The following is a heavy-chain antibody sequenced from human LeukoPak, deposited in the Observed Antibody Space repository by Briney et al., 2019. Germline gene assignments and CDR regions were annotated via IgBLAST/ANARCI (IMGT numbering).Heavy chain of an antibody. CDR3: ARGATYYDFWSGYYPTDYYFDY. CDR2: TYYSGST. J-gene: IGHJ4*02. Sequence: SETLSLTCTVSGGSISSSSYYWGWIRQPPGKGLERIGSTYYSGSTYYNPSLKSRATISVDTSKNQFSLKLSSVTAADTAVYYCARGATYYDFWSGYYPTDYYFDYWGQGTLVTVSS. CDR1: GGSISSSSYY. V-gene: IGHV4-39*07. D-gene: IGHD3-3*01.